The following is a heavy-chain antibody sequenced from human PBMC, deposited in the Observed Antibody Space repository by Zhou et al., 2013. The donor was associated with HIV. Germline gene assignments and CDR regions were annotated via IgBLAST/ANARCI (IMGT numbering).Heavy chain of an antibody. V-gene: IGHV1-69*05. D-gene: IGHD2-2*01. J-gene: IGHJ4*02. CDR2: IIPIFGTA. Sequence: QVQLVQSGAEVKKPGSSVKVPCKAAGDPFSRYGINWVRQAPGQGLEWVGRIIPIFGTADYAPKFQGRLTISTDESTTTVYMQLRSLRSDDTAVYYCARDCSPTTCYRDWGQGTLVTVSS. CDR1: GDPFSRYG. CDR3: ARDCSPTTCYRD.